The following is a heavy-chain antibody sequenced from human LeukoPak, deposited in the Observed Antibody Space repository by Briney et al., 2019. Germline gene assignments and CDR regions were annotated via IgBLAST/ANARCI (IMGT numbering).Heavy chain of an antibody. CDR1: RISLTGYW. D-gene: IGHD6-6*01. J-gene: IGHJ5*02. CDR2: INSDGSST. V-gene: IGHV3-74*03. Sequence: GGSLRLSCAGSRISLTGYWIHWVRQAPGKGLVWVSGINSDGSSTEYADSVKGRFTISRDNAKNTVYLQMNSLRGEDTAVYYCAREKLEPSRHPFDPWGQGTLVTVSS. CDR3: AREKLEPSRHPFDP.